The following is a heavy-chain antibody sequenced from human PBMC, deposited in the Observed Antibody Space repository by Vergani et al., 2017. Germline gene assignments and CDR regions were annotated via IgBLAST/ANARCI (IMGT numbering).Heavy chain of an antibody. Sequence: QLQLQESGPGLVTPSETLALTCDVPDYSISTGHYWAWIRHPPGKGLEWIGYIYHSGSTFYNPSLKSRVTVSVTTSKNQFSLKLRSVTAADTAYYYCARLGSVAGTQEFYFDYWGQGTLVTVSS. V-gene: IGHV4-38-2*01. D-gene: IGHD6-19*01. CDR1: DYSISTGHY. CDR3: ARLGSVAGTQEFYFDY. J-gene: IGHJ4*02. CDR2: IYHSGST.